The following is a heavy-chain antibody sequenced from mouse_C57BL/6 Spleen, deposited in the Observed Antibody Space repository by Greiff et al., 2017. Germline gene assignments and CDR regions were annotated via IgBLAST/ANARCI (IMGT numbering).Heavy chain of an antibody. Sequence: EVKVEESGEGLVKPGGSLKLSCAASGFTFSSYAMSWVRQTPEKRLEWVAYISSGGDYIYYADTVKGRFTISRDNARNTLYLQMSSLKSEDTAMYYGTRDGDGYHYWYFDVWGTGTTVTVSS. V-gene: IGHV5-9-1*02. CDR3: TRDGDGYHYWYFDV. CDR2: ISSGGDYI. CDR1: GFTFSSYA. J-gene: IGHJ1*03. D-gene: IGHD2-3*01.